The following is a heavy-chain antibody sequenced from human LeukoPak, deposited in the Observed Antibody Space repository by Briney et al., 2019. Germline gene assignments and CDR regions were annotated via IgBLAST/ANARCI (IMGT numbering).Heavy chain of an antibody. CDR1: GDXFTNYF. CDR3: ARGDDHYYYALDV. D-gene: IGHD5-24*01. V-gene: IGHV1-46*01. J-gene: IGHJ6*02. CDR2: IHTSGGST. Sequence: ASVKVSCKASGDXFTNYFVHWVRQAPGQGLEWLGVIHTSGGSTTYAQKFQGRGTMTGDKSTSTVYMDLSSLRSEDTAVYYCARGDDHYYYALDVWGQGTTVAVSS.